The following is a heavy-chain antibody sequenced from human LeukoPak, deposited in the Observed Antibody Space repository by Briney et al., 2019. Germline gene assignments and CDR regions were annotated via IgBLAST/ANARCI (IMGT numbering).Heavy chain of an antibody. CDR3: AKDRVTGTYCGGGCYDFDY. Sequence: PGRSLRLSCAVSEFTFRSYGMHWVRQAPGKGLERVATIWYDGSSKYYTDSVKGRFTISRDNSKNTMYLKMNSLRAEDTAVYYCAKDRVTGTYCGGGCYDFDYWGQGTLVTVSS. V-gene: IGHV3-33*06. J-gene: IGHJ4*02. D-gene: IGHD2-21*01. CDR2: IWYDGSSK. CDR1: EFTFRSYG.